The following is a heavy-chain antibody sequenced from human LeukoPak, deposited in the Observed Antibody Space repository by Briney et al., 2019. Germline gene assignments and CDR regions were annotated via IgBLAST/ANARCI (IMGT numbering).Heavy chain of an antibody. V-gene: IGHV3-23*01. CDR1: GFTLSSYA. J-gene: IGHJ6*02. Sequence: GGSLRLSCAASGFTLSSYAMSWVRQAPGKGLEWVSAISGSGGSAYYADSVKGRFTISRDNSKNTLYLQMNSLRAEDTAVYYCAKRGHDFWSGYYNDYYYGMDVWGQGTTVTVSS. D-gene: IGHD3-3*01. CDR2: ISGSGGSA. CDR3: AKRGHDFWSGYYNDYYYGMDV.